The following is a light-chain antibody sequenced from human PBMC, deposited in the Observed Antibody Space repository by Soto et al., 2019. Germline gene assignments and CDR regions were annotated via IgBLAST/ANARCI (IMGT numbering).Light chain of an antibody. V-gene: IGLV2-23*01. CDR1: SSDVGSYNL. CDR2: EGS. J-gene: IGLJ1*01. Sequence: QSALTQPASVSGSPGQSITISCTGTSSDVGSYNLVSWYQQHPGKAPKLMIYEGSKRPSGVSNRFSGSKSGNTASLTISGLQAEDEADYYCCSYAGSYVFGTGTKFTVL. CDR3: CSYAGSYV.